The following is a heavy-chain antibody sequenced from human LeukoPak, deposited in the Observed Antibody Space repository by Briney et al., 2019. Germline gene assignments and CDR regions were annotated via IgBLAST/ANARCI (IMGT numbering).Heavy chain of an antibody. CDR3: ARANTAMVTIGEGFDY. Sequence: ASVKVSCKASGGTFSSYAISWVRQAPGQGLEWMGRIIPILGIANYAQKFQGRVTITADKSTSTAYMELSSLRSEDTAVYYCARANTAMVTIGEGFDYWGQGTLVTVSS. D-gene: IGHD5-18*01. CDR2: IIPILGIA. CDR1: GGTFSSYA. J-gene: IGHJ4*02. V-gene: IGHV1-69*04.